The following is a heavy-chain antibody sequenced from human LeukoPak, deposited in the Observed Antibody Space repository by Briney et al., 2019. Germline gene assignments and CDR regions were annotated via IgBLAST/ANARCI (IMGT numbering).Heavy chain of an antibody. CDR3: DLGARGG. CDR2: ISSSSSYI. J-gene: IGHJ4*02. Sequence: GGSLRLSCEASGFTFNSHAMTWVRQTPGKGLGWVSSISSSSSYIYYADSVKGRFTISRDNSKNTLYLQMNSLRAEDTAVYYCDLGARGGWGQGTLVTVSS. CDR1: GFTFNSHA. V-gene: IGHV3-21*01. D-gene: IGHD1-26*01.